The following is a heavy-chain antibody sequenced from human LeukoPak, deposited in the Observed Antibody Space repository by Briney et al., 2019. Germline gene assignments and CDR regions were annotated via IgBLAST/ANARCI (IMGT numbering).Heavy chain of an antibody. V-gene: IGHV3-30*01. CDR2: ISYDGSNK. D-gene: IGHD2-21*01. Sequence: GRSLRLSWAASGFTFSSYAMHWVRQAPGKGLEWVAVISYDGSNKYYADSVKGRFTISRDNSKNTLYLQMNSLRAEDTAVYYCASGPLPIGFDYWGQGTLVTVSS. J-gene: IGHJ4*02. CDR3: ASGPLPIGFDY. CDR1: GFTFSSYA.